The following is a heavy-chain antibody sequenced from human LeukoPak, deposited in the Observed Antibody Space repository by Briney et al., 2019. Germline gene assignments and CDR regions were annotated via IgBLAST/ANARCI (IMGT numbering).Heavy chain of an antibody. CDR2: INHSGST. J-gene: IGHJ5*02. Sequence: PSETLSLTCAVYGGSFSGYYWSWIRQPPGKGLEWIEEINHSGSTNYNPSLKSRVTISVDTSKNQFSLKLSSVTAADTAVYYCARGLWFGSNWFDPWGQGTLVTVSS. D-gene: IGHD3-10*01. V-gene: IGHV4-34*01. CDR3: ARGLWFGSNWFDP. CDR1: GGSFSGYY.